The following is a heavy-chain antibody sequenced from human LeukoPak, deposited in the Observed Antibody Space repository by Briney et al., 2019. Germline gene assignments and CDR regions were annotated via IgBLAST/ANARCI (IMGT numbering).Heavy chain of an antibody. J-gene: IGHJ4*02. CDR3: ARDGTRYSSGWGFYFDY. CDR2: IWYDGSNK. V-gene: IGHV3-33*01. Sequence: GGSLRLSCAASGFTFSSYGMHWVRQAPGKGLEWVAVIWYDGSNKYYADSVKGRFTISRDNSKNTLYLQMNSLRAKDTAVYYCARDGTRYSSGWGFYFDYWGQGTLVTVSS. CDR1: GFTFSSYG. D-gene: IGHD6-19*01.